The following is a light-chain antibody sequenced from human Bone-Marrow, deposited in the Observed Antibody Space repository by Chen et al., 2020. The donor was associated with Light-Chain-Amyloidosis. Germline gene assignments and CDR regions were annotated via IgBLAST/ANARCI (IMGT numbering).Light chain of an antibody. Sequence: EIVLTQSPATLVLSPGERATLSCRASQSVGTYLAWYQQKPGQAPRLLIYDASNRATGIPARFSGSGSGPDCTLSISSLEPEDFAVYDCQQRGNWPLTFGGGTKVEI. CDR1: QSVGTY. J-gene: IGKJ4*01. V-gene: IGKV3-11*01. CDR3: QQRGNWPLT. CDR2: DAS.